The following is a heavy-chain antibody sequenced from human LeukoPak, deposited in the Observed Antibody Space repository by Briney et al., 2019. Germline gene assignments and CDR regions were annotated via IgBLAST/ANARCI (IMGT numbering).Heavy chain of an antibody. CDR3: ARGRDYYDSSDAFDI. V-gene: IGHV4-34*01. Sequence: SETLSLTCAVYGGSFSGYYWSWIRQPPGKGLEWIGEISHSGSTNYNPSLKSRVTISVDTSKNQFSLKLSSVTAADTAVYYCARGRDYYDSSDAFDIWGQGTMVTVSS. CDR2: ISHSGST. D-gene: IGHD3-22*01. J-gene: IGHJ3*02. CDR1: GGSFSGYY.